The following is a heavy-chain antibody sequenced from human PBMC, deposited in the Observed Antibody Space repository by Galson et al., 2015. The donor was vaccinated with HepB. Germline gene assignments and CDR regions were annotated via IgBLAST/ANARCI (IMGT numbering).Heavy chain of an antibody. J-gene: IGHJ3*02. V-gene: IGHV3-74*01. Sequence: SLRLSCAASGFTFSSYWMHWVRQAPGRGLVWVSRINSDGSSTSYADSVKGRFTISRDNAKNTLYLQMNSLRAEDTAVYYCAREPWIQLWLYAFDIWGQGTMVTVSS. CDR3: AREPWIQLWLYAFDI. CDR2: INSDGSST. CDR1: GFTFSSYW. D-gene: IGHD5-18*01.